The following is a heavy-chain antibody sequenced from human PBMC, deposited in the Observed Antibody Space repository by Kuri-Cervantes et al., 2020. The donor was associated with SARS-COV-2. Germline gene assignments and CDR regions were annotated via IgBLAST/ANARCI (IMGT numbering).Heavy chain of an antibody. CDR3: AKDRDYYSRPPTFHY. V-gene: IGHV3-23*01. Sequence: GESLKISCAASGFTFSSYAMSWVRQAPGKGLEWVSCISGGGTSSDYSDSVKGRFTNSRDNSKNTLYLVMNNLRGEDTAVYFCAKDRDYYSRPPTFHYWGQGAQVTVSS. D-gene: IGHD2-2*01. CDR1: GFTFSSYA. CDR2: ISGGGTSS. J-gene: IGHJ4*02.